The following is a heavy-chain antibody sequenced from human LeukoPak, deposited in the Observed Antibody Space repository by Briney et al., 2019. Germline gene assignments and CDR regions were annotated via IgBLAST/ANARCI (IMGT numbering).Heavy chain of an antibody. CDR2: INPNSGGT. CDR1: GYTFTGYF. V-gene: IGHV1-2*02. D-gene: IGHD2-21*01. J-gene: IGHJ6*03. CDR3: ARDGVNGESRLDYYYYMDV. Sequence: GASVKISCKASGYTFTGYFMHWVRQAPGQGLEWMGWINPNSGGTNYAQKFQGRVTMTRDTSISTAYMELSRLRFDDTAVCYCARDGVNGESRLDYYYYMDVWGKGTTVTVSS.